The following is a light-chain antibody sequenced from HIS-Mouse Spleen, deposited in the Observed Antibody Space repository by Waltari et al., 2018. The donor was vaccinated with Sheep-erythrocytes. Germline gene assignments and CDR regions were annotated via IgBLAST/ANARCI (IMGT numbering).Light chain of an antibody. J-gene: IGKJ4*01. Sequence: EIVLTQSPGTLSLSPGERATLSCRASQSVSSSYLAWYQQKPGQAPRLLIYGASSRATGIPDRFSGGGSGTDFTLTISRLEPEDFAVYYCQQYGSSPPLTFGGVTKVETK. CDR3: QQYGSSPPLT. CDR1: QSVSSSY. V-gene: IGKV3-20*01. CDR2: GAS.